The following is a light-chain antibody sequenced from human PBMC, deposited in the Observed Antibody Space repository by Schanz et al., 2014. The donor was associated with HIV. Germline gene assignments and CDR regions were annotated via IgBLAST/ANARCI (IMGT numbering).Light chain of an antibody. CDR1: QDIRND. V-gene: IGKV1-17*01. CDR3: QQLNSYPRGFT. CDR2: AAS. J-gene: IGKJ3*01. Sequence: DIQMTQSPSSLSASVGDRVTLTCRASQDIRNDLGWYQQKPGKAPKLLIYAASSLQGAVPSRFSGSGSGTDFTLTISGLQPEDFATYYCQQLNSYPRGFTFGPGPKVDIK.